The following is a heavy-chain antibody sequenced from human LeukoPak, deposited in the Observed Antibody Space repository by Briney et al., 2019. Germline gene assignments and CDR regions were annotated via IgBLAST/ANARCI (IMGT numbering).Heavy chain of an antibody. Sequence: SETLSLTCTVSGGSISSYYWSWIRQPPGKGLEWIGYIYYSGSTNYKPSLKSRVTISVDTSKNQFSLKLNSVTAADTAVYYCARGGYYGSGNDFRFDPWGQGTLVTISS. V-gene: IGHV4-59*01. CDR2: IYYSGST. D-gene: IGHD3-10*01. J-gene: IGHJ5*02. CDR3: ARGGYYGSGNDFRFDP. CDR1: GGSISSYY.